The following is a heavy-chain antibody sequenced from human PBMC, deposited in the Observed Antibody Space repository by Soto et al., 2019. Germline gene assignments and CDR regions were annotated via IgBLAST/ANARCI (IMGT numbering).Heavy chain of an antibody. J-gene: IGHJ5*02. Sequence: SETLSLTCSVSGGSISGYFWSWVRQTPGEGLEWIGYVYYSGNTNYNPTLKSRVTISVDTSKNQFSLNLNSVTAADTAVYYCARGASLFDPWGQGTLVTVSS. V-gene: IGHV4-59*01. CDR1: GGSISGYF. CDR3: ARGASLFDP. D-gene: IGHD1-26*01. CDR2: VYYSGNT.